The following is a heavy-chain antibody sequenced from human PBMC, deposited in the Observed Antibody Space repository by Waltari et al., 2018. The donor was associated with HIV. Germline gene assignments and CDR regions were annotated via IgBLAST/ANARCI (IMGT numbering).Heavy chain of an antibody. Sequence: QLQLQESGPGLVKPSETLSLTCTVSGGSISSSSYYWGWIRQPPGKGLEWIGSIYYSGSTYYNPSLKSRVTISVDTSKNQFSLKLSSVTAADTAVYYCATIVVVTHEYFQHWGQGTLVTVSS. J-gene: IGHJ1*01. CDR2: IYYSGST. V-gene: IGHV4-39*07. CDR3: ATIVVVTHEYFQH. CDR1: GGSISSSSYY. D-gene: IGHD3-22*01.